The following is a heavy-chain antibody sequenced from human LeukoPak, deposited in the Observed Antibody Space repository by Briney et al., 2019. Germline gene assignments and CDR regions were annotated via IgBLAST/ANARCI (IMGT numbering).Heavy chain of an antibody. Sequence: ASVKVSCKASGYTFTSYGISWVRQAPGQGLEWMGWISAYNGNTNYAQKLQGRVTMTTDTSTSTAYMELSRLRSDDTAVYYCARAGVWDYSDSSGYHNGAFDIWGQGTMVTVSS. CDR3: ARAGVWDYSDSSGYHNGAFDI. J-gene: IGHJ3*02. CDR2: ISAYNGNT. D-gene: IGHD3-22*01. V-gene: IGHV1-18*01. CDR1: GYTFTSYG.